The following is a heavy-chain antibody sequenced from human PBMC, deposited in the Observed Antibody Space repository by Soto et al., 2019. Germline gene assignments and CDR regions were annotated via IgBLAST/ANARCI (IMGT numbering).Heavy chain of an antibody. CDR3: TRGPRATSAGTGAH. J-gene: IGHJ4*02. D-gene: IGHD6-13*01. CDR2: IYDDGTLT. Sequence: EVQLVESGGGVVQPGGSLTLSCTASGFTFKMYCMQWVRQVAGKGLVWVSRIYDDGTLTDYAYSVKGRFTISRDNASDTLYLQMNHLSDEDTGLYVCTRGPRATSAGTGAHWGPVAQFTLAS. CDR1: GFTFKMYC. V-gene: IGHV3-74*01.